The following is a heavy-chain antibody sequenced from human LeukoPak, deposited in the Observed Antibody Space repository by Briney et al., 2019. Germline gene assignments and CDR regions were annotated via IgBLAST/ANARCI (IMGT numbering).Heavy chain of an antibody. V-gene: IGHV3-7*01. D-gene: IGHD6-19*01. CDR2: INQDGSTK. Sequence: GGSLRLSGAASGFNFSTYWMIWVRKAPGKGLEWVANINQDGSTKNYVDSVKGRFTISRDNAKNSLYLRMNSLRVDDTAVYYCAREPPHVGVPGPGDYWGQGTLVTVSS. CDR3: AREPPHVGVPGPGDY. CDR1: GFNFSTYW. J-gene: IGHJ4*02.